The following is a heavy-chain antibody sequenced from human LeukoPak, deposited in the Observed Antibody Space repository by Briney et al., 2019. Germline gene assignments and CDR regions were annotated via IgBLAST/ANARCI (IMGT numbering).Heavy chain of an antibody. CDR3: VRGRGTAVTTGNWFDP. CDR2: IHYSGST. CDR1: GGSLSSGNYY. Sequence: PSETLSLTCTVFGGSLSSGNYYWNWIRQPPGKGLECIGYIHYSGSTYYNPSLKSRVTISVDTSKNQFSLKLSSVTAADTAVYYCVRGRGTAVTTGNWFDPWGQGTLVTVSS. J-gene: IGHJ5*02. V-gene: IGHV4-30-4*01. D-gene: IGHD4-17*01.